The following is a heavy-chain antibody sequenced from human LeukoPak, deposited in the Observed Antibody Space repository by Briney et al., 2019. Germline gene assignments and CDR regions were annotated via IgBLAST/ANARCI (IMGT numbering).Heavy chain of an antibody. CDR1: GGSISSGGYS. CDR2: IYYSGST. Sequence: PSQTLSLTCAVSGGSISSGGYSWSWIRQPPGKGLEWIGYIYYSGSTYYNPSLKSRVTISVDTSKNQFSLKLSSVTAADTAVYYCARGTHYYGSGSYYFYPFDPWGQGTLVTVSS. CDR3: ARGTHYYGSGSYYFYPFDP. J-gene: IGHJ5*02. V-gene: IGHV4-30-4*07. D-gene: IGHD3-10*01.